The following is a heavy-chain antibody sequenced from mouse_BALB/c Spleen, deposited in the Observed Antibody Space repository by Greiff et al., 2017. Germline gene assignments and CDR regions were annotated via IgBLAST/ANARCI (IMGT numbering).Heavy chain of an antibody. CDR2: ISSGSSTI. CDR3: ASLGSLYAMDY. CDR1: GFTFSSFG. D-gene: IGHD1-1*01. Sequence: EVKVEESGGGLVQPGGSRKLSCAASGFTFSSFGMHWVRQAPEKGLEWVAYISSGSSTIYYADTVKGRFTISRDNPKNTLFLQMTSLRSEDTAMYYCASLGSLYAMDYWGQGTSVTVSS. V-gene: IGHV5-17*02. J-gene: IGHJ4*01.